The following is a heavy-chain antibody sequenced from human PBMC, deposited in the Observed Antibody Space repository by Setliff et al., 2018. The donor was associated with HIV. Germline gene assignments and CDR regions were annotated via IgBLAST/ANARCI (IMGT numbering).Heavy chain of an antibody. CDR1: GGSISSYYW. Sequence: TLSLTCTVSGGSISSYYWSWFRQPPGKALEWLARIDWDDDKYYSASLKTRLTISKDTSKNQVVLTMTNMDPVDTGTYYCARIPQRWVHDYWGQGTLVTVS. V-gene: IGHV2-70*18. D-gene: IGHD1-1*01. J-gene: IGHJ4*02. CDR3: ARIPQRWVHDY. CDR2: IDWDDDK.